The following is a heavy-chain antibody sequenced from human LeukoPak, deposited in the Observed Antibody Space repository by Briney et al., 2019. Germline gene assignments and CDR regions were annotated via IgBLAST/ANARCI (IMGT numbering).Heavy chain of an antibody. CDR1: GGSISSYY. CDR3: ARGAARPLFDY. D-gene: IGHD6-6*01. V-gene: IGHV4-59*01. CDR2: IYYSGST. Sequence: PSETLSLTCTVYGGSISSYYWSWIRQPPGKGLEWIGYIYYSGSTNYNPSLKSRFTISVDTSKNQFSLKLSSVTAADTAVYYCARGAARPLFDYWGQGTLVTVSS. J-gene: IGHJ4*02.